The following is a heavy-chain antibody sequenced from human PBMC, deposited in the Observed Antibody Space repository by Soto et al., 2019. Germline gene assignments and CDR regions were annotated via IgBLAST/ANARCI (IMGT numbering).Heavy chain of an antibody. CDR1: GVSISSSS. D-gene: IGHD1-1*01. CDR2: IYYSGST. V-gene: IGHV4-59*01. Sequence: SETLSLTCTVSGVSISSSSWTWTRQPPGKGLEWIGYIYYSGSTNYSPSLKSRVTISADTSENQFSLKLSSVTAADTAVYYCARMNQLAPKKNAFDIWGQGTMVTVSS. J-gene: IGHJ3*02. CDR3: ARMNQLAPKKNAFDI.